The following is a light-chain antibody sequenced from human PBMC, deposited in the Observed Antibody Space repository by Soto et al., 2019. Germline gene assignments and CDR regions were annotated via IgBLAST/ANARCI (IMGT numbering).Light chain of an antibody. V-gene: IGKV3-20*01. J-gene: IGKJ3*01. CDR2: GVS. CDR1: QSVNTKY. CDR3: QQFGTSSLVT. Sequence: EIVLTQSPGTLSLSPGESATLSCRASQSVNTKYLAWYQQKPGQAPRLLISGVSSRATGIPDRFSGSGSGTDFILTISRVEPEDFAVYYCQQFGTSSLVTFGPGTKWISN.